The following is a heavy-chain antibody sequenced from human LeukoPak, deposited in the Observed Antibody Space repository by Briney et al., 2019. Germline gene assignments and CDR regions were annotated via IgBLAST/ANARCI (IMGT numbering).Heavy chain of an antibody. J-gene: IGHJ4*02. CDR3: AKDGDYYDSGGYSSFFDY. CDR2: ISGSGGST. V-gene: IGHV3-23*01. CDR1: GFIFSSYA. D-gene: IGHD3-22*01. Sequence: GGSLRLSCAASGFIFSSYAMSWVRQAPGKGLEWVSAISGSGGSTYYADSVKGRFTISRDNSKNTLSLQMNSLRAEDTAVYYCAKDGDYYDSGGYSSFFDYWGQGTLVTVSS.